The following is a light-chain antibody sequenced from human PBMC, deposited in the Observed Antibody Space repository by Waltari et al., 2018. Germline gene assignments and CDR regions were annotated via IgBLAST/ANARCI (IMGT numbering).Light chain of an antibody. J-gene: IGLJ3*02. V-gene: IGLV2-11*01. Sequence: QSALTQPRSVSGSPGQSVTISCAGTGSDVGDFNYVSWYQQHPGKAPKLVIYDVTKRPSGVPDGFSGSKSGTSASLTVSGLQAEDEADYYCCSYAGSWVFGGGTKLTVL. CDR3: CSYAGSWV. CDR1: GSDVGDFNY. CDR2: DVT.